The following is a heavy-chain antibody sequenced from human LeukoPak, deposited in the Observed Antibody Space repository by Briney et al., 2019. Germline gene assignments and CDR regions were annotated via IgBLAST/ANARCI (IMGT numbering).Heavy chain of an antibody. J-gene: IGHJ4*02. CDR3: ARRSGSGSYDY. Sequence: GGSLRLSCAASGFTFSNYAMHWVRQAPGEGLEYVSAISSNGGSTYYANSVKGRFTISRDNPKNTLYLQMGSLRGEDMAVYYCARRSGSGSYDYWGRGTLVTVSS. CDR2: ISSNGGST. CDR1: GFTFSNYA. V-gene: IGHV3-64*01. D-gene: IGHD3-10*01.